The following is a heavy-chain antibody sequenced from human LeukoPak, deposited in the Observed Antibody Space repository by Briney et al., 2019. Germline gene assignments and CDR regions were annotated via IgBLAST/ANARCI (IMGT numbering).Heavy chain of an antibody. Sequence: ASEKVSCKASGGTFSSYAISWVPQAPGQALEWMGWINPNSGGTKSAQKFQGRVIMTRDTSISTAYMELRSLSSDDTAVYYCARGRQLHLGELFPFAEFFQPWGQGTLVTVFS. J-gene: IGHJ1*01. CDR2: INPNSGGT. CDR3: ARGRQLHLGELFPFAEFFQP. V-gene: IGHV1-2*02. CDR1: GGTFSSYA. D-gene: IGHD3-16*01.